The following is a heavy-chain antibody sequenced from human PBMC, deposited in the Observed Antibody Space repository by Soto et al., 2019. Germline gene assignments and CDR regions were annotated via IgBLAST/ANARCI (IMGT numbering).Heavy chain of an antibody. CDR1: GYSISSGYY. D-gene: IGHD3-22*01. J-gene: IGHJ4*02. CDR3: ARNLGDSSGYLYYFDY. CDR2: IYHSGST. Sequence: SETLSLTCTVSGYSISSGYYWGWIRQPPGKGLEWIGSIYHSGSTYYNPSLKSRVTISVDTSKNQFSLKLISVTAADTAVYYCARNLGDSSGYLYYFDYWGQGTLVTVSS. V-gene: IGHV4-38-2*02.